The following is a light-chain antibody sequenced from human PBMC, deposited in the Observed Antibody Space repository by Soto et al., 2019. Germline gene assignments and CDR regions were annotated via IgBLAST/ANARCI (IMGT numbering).Light chain of an antibody. CDR3: SSYTSSSTWV. CDR2: EVS. V-gene: IGLV2-14*01. Sequence: QSALTQPASVSGSRGQSVTISCTGSSSDVGSYDYVSWYQHHPGTAPKLMVYEVSSRPSGVSSRFSGSKSGQTASLTISGLQAEDEADYYCSSYTSSSTWVFGGGTKVTVL. J-gene: IGLJ3*02. CDR1: SSDVGSYDY.